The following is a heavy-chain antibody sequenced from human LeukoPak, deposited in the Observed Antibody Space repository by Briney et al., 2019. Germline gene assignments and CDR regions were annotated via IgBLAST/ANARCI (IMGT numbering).Heavy chain of an antibody. Sequence: PSETLSLTCTVSGGSISDYYWTWIRQPPGKGLEWIGYIYSSGSTYYNPSLKSRVTISVDTSKNQLSLKLSSVTAADTAVYYCARPSLYDSNGYYYWAFDIWGQGTMVTVSS. V-gene: IGHV4-4*08. CDR3: ARPSLYDSNGYYYWAFDI. CDR1: GGSISDYY. CDR2: IYSSGST. D-gene: IGHD3-22*01. J-gene: IGHJ3*02.